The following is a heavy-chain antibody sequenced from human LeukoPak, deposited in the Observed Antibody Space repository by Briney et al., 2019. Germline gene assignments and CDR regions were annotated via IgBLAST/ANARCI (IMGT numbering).Heavy chain of an antibody. CDR1: GFSIGTGYS. J-gene: IGHJ3*02. CDR3: ARPLMVRGVIRVDAFEI. CDR2: IYYSGNT. Sequence: SETLSLTCSVSGFSIGTGYSWGWIRQPPGKGLEWIGYIYYSGNTNYNPSLKSRVTISVDTSKNQFSLKLSSVTAADTAVYYCARPLMVRGVIRVDAFEIWGQGTMVTVSS. D-gene: IGHD3-10*01. V-gene: IGHV4-61*01.